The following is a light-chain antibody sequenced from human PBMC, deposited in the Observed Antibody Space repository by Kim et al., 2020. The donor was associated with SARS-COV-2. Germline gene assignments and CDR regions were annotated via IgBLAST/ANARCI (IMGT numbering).Light chain of an antibody. J-gene: IGKJ2*01. CDR2: NKS. CDR3: QQYGSSVYT. Sequence: ENVLTQSPGTLSLSPGERATLSCRASQSVSSGFLAWYQQKPGQAPRLLTYNKSSRATGIPDRFSGSGSGTDFTLTISRLEPEDFAVYYCQQYGSSVYTFGQGTKLEI. V-gene: IGKV3-20*01. CDR1: QSVSSGF.